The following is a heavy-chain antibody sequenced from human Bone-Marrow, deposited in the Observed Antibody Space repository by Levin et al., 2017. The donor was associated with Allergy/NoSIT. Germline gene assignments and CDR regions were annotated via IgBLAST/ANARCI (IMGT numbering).Heavy chain of an antibody. CDR1: GYKFTDYY. J-gene: IGHJ1*01. Sequence: ASVKVSCTVSGYKFTDYYIHWIRKTPGQGLEWIGWIDPTHGGTQFSEKFHDRLVLTRNSSINTAYMELGKLRSGDTALYFCPRGGASSNDYWGRGTLFTVSS. CDR3: PRGGASSNDY. CDR2: IDPTHGGT. V-gene: IGHV1-2*02. D-gene: IGHD6-13*01.